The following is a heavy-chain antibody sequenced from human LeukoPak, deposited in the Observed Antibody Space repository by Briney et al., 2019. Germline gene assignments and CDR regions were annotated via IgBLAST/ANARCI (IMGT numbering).Heavy chain of an antibody. CDR2: ISYDGSNK. CDR3: ARAGTTLYYYYYYYMDV. Sequence: TGGSLRLSCAASGFTFSSYAMHWVRQAPGKGLEWVAVISYDGSNKYYADSAKGRFTISRENTKNTMYLQMNRLREEDTAVYYCARAGTTLYYYYYYYMDVWGKGTTVTVSS. CDR1: GFTFSSYA. V-gene: IGHV3-30*01. J-gene: IGHJ6*03. D-gene: IGHD1-7*01.